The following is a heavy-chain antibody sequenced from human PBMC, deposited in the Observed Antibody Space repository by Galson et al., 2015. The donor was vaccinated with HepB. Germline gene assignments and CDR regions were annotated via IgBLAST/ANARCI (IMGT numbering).Heavy chain of an antibody. CDR3: AKHPFDY. V-gene: IGHV3-7*01. Sequence: SLRLSCAASGFTFSNYRMSWFRQAPGKGLEWVANIKQDGSEKYYVDSVKGRFTISRDNAKNSLYLQMNSLRAEDTAVFYCAKHPFDYWGQGTLVTVSS. J-gene: IGHJ4*02. CDR1: GFTFSNYR. CDR2: IKQDGSEK.